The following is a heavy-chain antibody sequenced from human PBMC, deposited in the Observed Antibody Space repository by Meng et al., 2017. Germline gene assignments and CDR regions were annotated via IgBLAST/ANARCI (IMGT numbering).Heavy chain of an antibody. Sequence: SGPTLVKPTQTLTLTCTFSGFSLSTSGVGVGWIRQPPGKALEWLALIYWDDDKRYSPSLKSRLTITKDTSKNQVVLTMTNMDPVDTATYYCAHPLPRYYDFWSGYYKSFGAFDIWGQGTMVTVSS. D-gene: IGHD3-3*01. J-gene: IGHJ3*02. CDR1: GFSLSTSGVG. CDR2: IYWDDDK. V-gene: IGHV2-5*02. CDR3: AHPLPRYYDFWSGYYKSFGAFDI.